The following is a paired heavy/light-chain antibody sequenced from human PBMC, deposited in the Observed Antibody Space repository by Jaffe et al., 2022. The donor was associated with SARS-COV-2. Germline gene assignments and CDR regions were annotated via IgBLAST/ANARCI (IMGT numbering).Light chain of an antibody. CDR2: AAS. J-gene: IGKJ3*01. CDR3: QQYYSYPPT. CDR1: QGISSY. V-gene: IGKV1-8*01. Sequence: AIRMTQSPSSFSASTGDRVTITCRASQGISSYLAWYQQKPGKAPKLLIYAASTLQSGVPSRFSGSGSGTDFTLTISCLQSEDFATYYCQQYYSYPPTFGPGTKVDIK.
Heavy chain of an antibody. CDR1: GFTFSSYW. CDR3: ARDLKRRYSSGWPGGQDAFDI. CDR2: INSDGSST. D-gene: IGHD6-19*01. J-gene: IGHJ3*02. Sequence: EVQLVESGGGLVQPGGSLRLSCAASGFTFSSYWMHWVRQAPGKGLVWVSRINSDGSSTSYADSVKGRFTISRDNAKNTLYLQMNSLRAEDTAVYYCARDLKRRYSSGWPGGQDAFDIWGQGTMVTVSS. V-gene: IGHV3-74*01.